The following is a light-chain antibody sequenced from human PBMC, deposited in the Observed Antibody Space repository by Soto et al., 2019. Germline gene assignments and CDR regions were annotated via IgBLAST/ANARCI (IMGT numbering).Light chain of an antibody. CDR1: QNITNN. J-gene: IGKJ5*01. Sequence: DIQMTQSPSSLSASIGDRVTITCQASQNITNNLSWYQQKPGKAPNLLIYHASKLAKGVTSRFSGSGSGTDFSFIITSLQREDLAIYYCQQYYGLPPLTFGQGTRLEIK. CDR3: QQYYGLPPLT. CDR2: HAS. V-gene: IGKV1-33*01.